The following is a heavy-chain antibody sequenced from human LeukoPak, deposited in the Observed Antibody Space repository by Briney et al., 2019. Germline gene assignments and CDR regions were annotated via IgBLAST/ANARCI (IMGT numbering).Heavy chain of an antibody. Sequence: PGGSLRLSCAASGFTFSSYAMSWVRQAPGKGLEWVSAISGSGGSTYYADSVKGRFTISRDNSKNTLYLQMNSLRVEDTAVYYCAKCLRGPKKSGIWAAAGTWLDAFDIWGQGTMVTVSS. CDR2: ISGSGGST. V-gene: IGHV3-23*01. J-gene: IGHJ3*02. CDR3: AKCLRGPKKSGIWAAAGTWLDAFDI. CDR1: GFTFSSYA. D-gene: IGHD6-13*01.